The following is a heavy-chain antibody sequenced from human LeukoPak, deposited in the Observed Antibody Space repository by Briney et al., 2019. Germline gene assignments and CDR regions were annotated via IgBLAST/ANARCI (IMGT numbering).Heavy chain of an antibody. V-gene: IGHV4-59*01. J-gene: IGHJ4*02. D-gene: IGHD3-22*01. CDR1: GGSISSYY. CDR2: IYYSGST. CDR3: ARVTGYIVEDYFDY. Sequence: PSETLSLTCSVSGGSISSYYWSWIRQPPGKGLEWIGYIYYSGSTNYNPSLKSRVTISVDTSKNQFSLRLSSVTAADTAVYYCARVTGYIVEDYFDYWGQGTLVTVSS.